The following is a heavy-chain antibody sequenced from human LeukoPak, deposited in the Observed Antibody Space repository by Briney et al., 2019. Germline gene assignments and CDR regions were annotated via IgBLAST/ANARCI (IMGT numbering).Heavy chain of an antibody. CDR2: IYDTGTT. D-gene: IGHD6-19*01. CDR3: AGIWYSSGYYFDY. J-gene: IGHJ4*02. V-gene: IGHV4-59*11. CDR1: GDSISSHY. Sequence: SETLSLTCTVSGDSISSHYWSWIRQPPGKGPEWIAYIYDTGTTVSNPSLKSRVSMSLDRSKNEFSLQLTSVTAADTAVYYCAGIWYSSGYYFDYWGQGTLVTVSS.